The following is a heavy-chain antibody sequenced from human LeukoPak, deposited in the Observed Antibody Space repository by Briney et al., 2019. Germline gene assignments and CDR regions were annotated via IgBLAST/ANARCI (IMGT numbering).Heavy chain of an antibody. J-gene: IGHJ4*02. D-gene: IGHD3-9*01. V-gene: IGHV3-21*01. Sequence: GGSLRLSWAAYGFTFSSYSMNWVRQAQGKGLEWVSSISSSSYIYYADSVKGRFTISRDNAKNSLYLQMNSLRAEDTAVYYCARDLSWVLVYYFDYWGQGTLVTVSS. CDR2: ISSSSYI. CDR1: GFTFSSYS. CDR3: ARDLSWVLVYYFDY.